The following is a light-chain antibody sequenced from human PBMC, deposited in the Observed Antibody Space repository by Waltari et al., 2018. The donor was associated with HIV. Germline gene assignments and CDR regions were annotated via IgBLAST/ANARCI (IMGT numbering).Light chain of an antibody. V-gene: IGLV1-40*01. CDR3: QSYDSSLSWV. Sequence: QSVLTQPPSVSGAPGQRVTISCTGSSSNIGAGYDVHWYQQLPGTAPKLLLYGNSNRPSGVPDRFSGAKAGTSASRAITGLQAEDEADYYCQSYDSSLSWVFGGGTKLTVL. J-gene: IGLJ3*02. CDR2: GNS. CDR1: SSNIGAGYD.